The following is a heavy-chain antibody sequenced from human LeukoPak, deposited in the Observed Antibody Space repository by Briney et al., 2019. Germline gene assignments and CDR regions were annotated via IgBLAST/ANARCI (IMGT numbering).Heavy chain of an antibody. CDR3: ATDTIAARPTSFDY. CDR2: INPDSGGT. V-gene: IGHV1-2*02. Sequence: ASVKVSCKASGYTFTGYYIQWMRQAPRQGLEWMGWINPDSGGTKYAQSLQGRVTMTRDTSISTAYMELSRLGSDDTAVYYCATDTIAARPTSFDYWGQGTLVTVSS. CDR1: GYTFTGYY. J-gene: IGHJ4*02. D-gene: IGHD6-6*01.